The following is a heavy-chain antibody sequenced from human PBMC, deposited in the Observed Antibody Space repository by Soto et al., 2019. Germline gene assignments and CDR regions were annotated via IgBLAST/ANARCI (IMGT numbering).Heavy chain of an antibody. CDR1: GFTFSNAW. V-gene: IGHV3-15*07. J-gene: IGHJ5*02. CDR2: IKSKTDGGTT. Sequence: GGSLRLSCAASGFTFSNAWMNWVRQAPGKGLEWVGRIKSKTDGGTTDYAAPVKGRFTISRDDSKNTLYLQMNSLKTGDTAVYYCTTDRITMTLRYDYVWGSYRRENWFDPWGQGTLVTVSS. CDR3: TTDRITMTLRYDYVWGSYRRENWFDP. D-gene: IGHD3-16*02.